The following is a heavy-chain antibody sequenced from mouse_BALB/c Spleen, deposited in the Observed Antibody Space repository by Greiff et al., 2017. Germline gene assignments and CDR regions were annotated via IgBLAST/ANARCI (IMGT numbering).Heavy chain of an antibody. Sequence: VKLMESGAELAKPGASVKMSCKASGYTFTSYWMHWVKQRPGQGLEWIGYINPSTGYTEYNQKFKDKATLTADKSSSTAYMQLSSLTSEDSAVYYCARGDYDPFAYWGQGTLVTVSA. CDR1: GYTFTSYW. J-gene: IGHJ3*01. V-gene: IGHV1-7*01. CDR2: INPSTGYT. CDR3: ARGDYDPFAY. D-gene: IGHD2-4*01.